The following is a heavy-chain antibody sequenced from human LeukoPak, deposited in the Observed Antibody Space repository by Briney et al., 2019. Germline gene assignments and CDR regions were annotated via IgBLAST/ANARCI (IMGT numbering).Heavy chain of an antibody. D-gene: IGHD6-13*01. CDR1: GFTFSSYA. CDR2: ISGSGGSI. Sequence: GGSLRLSCAASGFTFSSYAMSWVRQAPGKGLEWVSAISGSGGSIYYADSVKGRFTISRDNSKNTLYLQMNSLRAEDTAVYYCAKDLSSIAAAGTPLDYWGQGTLVTVSS. CDR3: AKDLSSIAAAGTPLDY. J-gene: IGHJ4*02. V-gene: IGHV3-23*01.